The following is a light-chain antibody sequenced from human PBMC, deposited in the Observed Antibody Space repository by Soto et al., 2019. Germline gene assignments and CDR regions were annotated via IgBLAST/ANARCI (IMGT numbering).Light chain of an antibody. CDR2: MAS. J-gene: IGKJ1*01. V-gene: IGKV1-5*03. Sequence: DIQMTQSPSTLSASVGDRVTITCRASQSISTWLAWYQQKPGKAPKVLIYMASKLESGVPSRFSGSGSRTEFTLTISSLQSEDFALYYCHQYYTWPQTFGQGTKVDIK. CDR1: QSISTW. CDR3: HQYYTWPQT.